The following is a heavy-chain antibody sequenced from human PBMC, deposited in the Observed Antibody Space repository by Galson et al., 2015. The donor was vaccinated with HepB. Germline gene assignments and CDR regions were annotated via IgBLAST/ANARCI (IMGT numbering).Heavy chain of an antibody. D-gene: IGHD6-6*01. Sequence: SVKVSCKASRDTFSSYTISWVRQAPGQGLEWMGGVIPIFGTPTYAQKFQGRVTISADTSTTTVYMELGSLRSEDTAMYYCARHREYSSSSAFSYWGQGTLVIVSS. CDR1: RDTFSSYT. J-gene: IGHJ4*02. CDR2: VIPIFGTP. CDR3: ARHREYSSSSAFSY. V-gene: IGHV1-69*06.